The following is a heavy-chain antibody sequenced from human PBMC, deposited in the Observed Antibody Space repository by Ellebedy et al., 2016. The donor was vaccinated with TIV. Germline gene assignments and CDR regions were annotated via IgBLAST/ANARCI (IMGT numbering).Heavy chain of an antibody. CDR2: FKSKTDAGTT. CDR1: GFTFSNAR. D-gene: IGHD6-6*01. Sequence: PGGSLRLSCAAPGFTFSNARMSWVRQAPGKGLEWVGHFKSKTDAGTTDYAAPVKGRFTISRDDSKNTLYLQMNSLKTEDTAVYYCTSQLPIAAPDFDYWGQGTLVTVSS. J-gene: IGHJ4*02. CDR3: TSQLPIAAPDFDY. V-gene: IGHV3-15*01.